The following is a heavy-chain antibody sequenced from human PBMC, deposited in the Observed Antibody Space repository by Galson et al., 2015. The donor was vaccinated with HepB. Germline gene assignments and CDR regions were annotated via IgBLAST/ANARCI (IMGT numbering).Heavy chain of an antibody. J-gene: IGHJ6*02. V-gene: IGHV3-30*18. CDR3: AKSVGSSWLGYGMDV. Sequence: SLRLSCAASGFTFSSYGMHWVRQAPGKGLEWVAVISYDGSNKYYADSVKGRFTISRDNSKNTLYLQMNSLRAEDTAVYYCAKSVGSSWLGYGMDVWGQGTTVTVSS. CDR1: GFTFSSYG. CDR2: ISYDGSNK. D-gene: IGHD6-13*01.